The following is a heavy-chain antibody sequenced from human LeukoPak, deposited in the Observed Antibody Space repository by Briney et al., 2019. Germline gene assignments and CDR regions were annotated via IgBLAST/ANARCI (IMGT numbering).Heavy chain of an antibody. CDR3: ARGRMDDSSGYSDY. CDR1: GYTFTSYG. Sequence: ASVKVSCKASGYTFTSYGISWVRQAPGQGLEWMGWISAYNGNTNYAQKLQGRVTMTTDTSTSTAYMELRSLRSEDTAVYYCARGRMDDSSGYSDYWGQGTLVTVSS. V-gene: IGHV1-18*01. J-gene: IGHJ4*02. CDR2: ISAYNGNT. D-gene: IGHD3-22*01.